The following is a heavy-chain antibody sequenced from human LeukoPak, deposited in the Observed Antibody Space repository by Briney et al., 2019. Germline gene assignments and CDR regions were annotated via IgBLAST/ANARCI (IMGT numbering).Heavy chain of an antibody. Sequence: GSLRLSCAASGFTFSNYGMHWIRQPPGKGLEWIGYIYYSGSTYYNPSLKSRVTISVDTSKNQFSLKLSSVTAADTAVYYCAREPYTYGMDVWGQGTTVTVSS. CDR2: IYYSGST. J-gene: IGHJ6*02. D-gene: IGHD3-16*01. CDR1: GFTFSNYG. V-gene: IGHV4-59*01. CDR3: AREPYTYGMDV.